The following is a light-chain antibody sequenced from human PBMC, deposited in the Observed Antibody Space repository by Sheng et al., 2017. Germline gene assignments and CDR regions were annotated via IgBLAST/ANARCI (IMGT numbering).Light chain of an antibody. CDR2: DDN. CDR3: QVWDSSSDHYV. CDR1: NIGNKS. Sequence: SYVLTQPPSVSVAPGQTARIACGGNNIGNKSVHWYQQKPGQAPVLVVYDDNDRPSGIPERISGSNSGSTATLTISRVEAGDEADYYCQVWDSSSDHYVFGTGTKVIVL. V-gene: IGLV3-21*02. J-gene: IGLJ1*01.